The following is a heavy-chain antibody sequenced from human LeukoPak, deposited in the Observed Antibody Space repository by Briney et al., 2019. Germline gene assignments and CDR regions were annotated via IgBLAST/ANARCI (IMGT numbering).Heavy chain of an antibody. D-gene: IGHD3-3*01. J-gene: IGHJ4*02. CDR3: VKWSAYDFWSGYPRLAFDY. V-gene: IGHV3-64D*06. CDR1: GFTFSSYA. Sequence: GGSLRLSCSASGFTFSSYAMHWVRQAPGKGLEYVSAISSNGGSTYYADSVKGRFTISRDNSKNTLYLQMSSLRAEDTAVYYCVKWSAYDFWSGYPRLAFDYWGQGTLATVSS. CDR2: ISSNGGST.